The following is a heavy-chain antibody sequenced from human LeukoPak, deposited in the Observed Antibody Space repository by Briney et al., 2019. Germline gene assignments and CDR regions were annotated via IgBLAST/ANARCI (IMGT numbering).Heavy chain of an antibody. Sequence: GASVKVSCRSSGYTFTSYGISWVRQAPGQGLEWMGWISPNSGDTNYAQKFQGRVTMTRDTSISTAYMELSRLRSDDTAVYYCARDPRAYYYGSGSYYYYYYMDVWGKGTTVTISS. V-gene: IGHV1-2*02. J-gene: IGHJ6*03. CDR3: ARDPRAYYYGSGSYYYYYYMDV. D-gene: IGHD3-10*01. CDR2: ISPNSGDT. CDR1: GYTFTSYG.